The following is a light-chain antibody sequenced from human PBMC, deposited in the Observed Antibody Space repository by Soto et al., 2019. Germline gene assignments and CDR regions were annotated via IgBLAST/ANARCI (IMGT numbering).Light chain of an antibody. CDR3: QYYDKLAKAIP. Sequence: GLRQSPGTLSLSPGERATLSYWASQTVRNNYLAWYQQRPGQAPRLLIYDASSRATGIPDRFIGSGSVTDFTLTISRLEPEDFAVYYCQYYDKLAKAIPFGQVTLLE. J-gene: IGKJ5*01. V-gene: IGKV3-20*01. CDR2: DAS. CDR1: QTVRNNY.